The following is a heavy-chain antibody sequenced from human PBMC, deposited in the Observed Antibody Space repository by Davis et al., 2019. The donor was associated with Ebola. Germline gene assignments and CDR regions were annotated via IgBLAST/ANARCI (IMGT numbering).Heavy chain of an antibody. D-gene: IGHD2-15*01. Sequence: GSLRLSCTVSGSSTSSSSYYWGWIRPPPGKGLEWIGSIYYSGSTYYNPSLKSRVTISVDTSKNQFSLKLSYVTAADTAVYYCARYCSGGSCSDYWGQGTLVTVSS. CDR1: GSSTSSSSYY. J-gene: IGHJ4*02. CDR3: ARYCSGGSCSDY. CDR2: IYYSGST. V-gene: IGHV4-39*01.